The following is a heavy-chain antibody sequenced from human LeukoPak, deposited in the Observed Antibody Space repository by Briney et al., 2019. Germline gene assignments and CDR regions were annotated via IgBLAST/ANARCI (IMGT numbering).Heavy chain of an antibody. Sequence: GGSLRLSCAASGFTFSSYNMNWVRQAPGKELEWVSSISSSTSHIYYADSVTGRFTISRDNAKNSLYLQMNSLRAEDTAVYYCARWPIAAAPPVYYFDYWGQGTLVTVSS. D-gene: IGHD6-13*01. V-gene: IGHV3-21*01. J-gene: IGHJ4*02. CDR3: ARWPIAAAPPVYYFDY. CDR2: ISSSTSHI. CDR1: GFTFSSYN.